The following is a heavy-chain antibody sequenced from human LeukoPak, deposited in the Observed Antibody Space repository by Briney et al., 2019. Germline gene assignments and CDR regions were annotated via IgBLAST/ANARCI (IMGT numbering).Heavy chain of an antibody. CDR1: GFTVDSNY. J-gene: IGHJ4*02. CDR3: ARDVLLWFGEFDY. Sequence: GSLRLSCAASGFTVDSNYLSWVRQAPGKGLEWVSTIYTGGNTYYADSVKGRFTISRDNAKNSLYLQMNSLRAEDTAVYYCARDVLLWFGEFDYWGQGTLVTVSS. V-gene: IGHV3-53*01. D-gene: IGHD3-10*01. CDR2: IYTGGNT.